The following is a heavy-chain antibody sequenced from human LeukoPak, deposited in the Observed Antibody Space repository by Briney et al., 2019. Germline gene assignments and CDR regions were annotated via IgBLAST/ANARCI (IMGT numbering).Heavy chain of an antibody. CDR2: IYSGGST. CDR1: GFTVSSNY. D-gene: IGHD4-17*01. J-gene: IGHJ4*02. Sequence: PGGSLRLSCAASGFTVSSNYMSWVRQAPGKGLEWVSVIYSGGSTYYADSVKGRFTISRDNSKNTLYLQMNSLRAEDTAVYYCATAYGDFRAEGRYFDSWGQGTLVTVSS. V-gene: IGHV3-53*01. CDR3: ATAYGDFRAEGRYFDS.